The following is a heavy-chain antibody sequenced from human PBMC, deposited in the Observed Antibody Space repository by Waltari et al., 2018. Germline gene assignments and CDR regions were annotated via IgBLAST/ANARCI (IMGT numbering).Heavy chain of an antibody. CDR1: DYSISSGYY. Sequence: QVQLRESGPGLVKPAETLSLTCSVSDYSISSGYYWAWIRQPPGKGLEWIGSIYESGTTYHNPSLKSRVTISVDTSKNQFSLKLSSVTAADTAVYYCARDWNPDGLDTWGQGTLVTVSS. CDR2: IYESGTT. D-gene: IGHD1-1*01. CDR3: ARDWNPDGLDT. J-gene: IGHJ3*02. V-gene: IGHV4-38-2*02.